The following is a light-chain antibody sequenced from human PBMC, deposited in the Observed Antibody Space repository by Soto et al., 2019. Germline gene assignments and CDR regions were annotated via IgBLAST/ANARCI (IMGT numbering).Light chain of an antibody. V-gene: IGKV1-39*01. CDR2: TAS. CDR1: QSITNY. J-gene: IGKJ1*01. CDR3: QQSYSTPT. Sequence: DIPMTQSPSSLSASVGDRVTITCRASQSITNYLNWYQHKPGKAPNLLIYTASTLQSGVPLRFSGSGSGTDFTLTINGLQPEDFATYYCQQSYSTPTFGQGTKVEI.